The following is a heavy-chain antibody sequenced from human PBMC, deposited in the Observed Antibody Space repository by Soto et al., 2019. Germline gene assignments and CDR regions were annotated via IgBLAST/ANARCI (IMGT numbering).Heavy chain of an antibody. CDR1: SGSISSSNW. Sequence: PSETLSLTCAVSSGSISSSNWWSWVRQPPGKGLEWIGEIYHSGSTNYNPSLKSRVTISVDKSKNQFSLKLSSVTAADTAVYYCARDGGLLEGFDYWGQGTLVTVSS. D-gene: IGHD3-22*01. CDR3: ARDGGLLEGFDY. J-gene: IGHJ4*02. V-gene: IGHV4-4*02. CDR2: IYHSGST.